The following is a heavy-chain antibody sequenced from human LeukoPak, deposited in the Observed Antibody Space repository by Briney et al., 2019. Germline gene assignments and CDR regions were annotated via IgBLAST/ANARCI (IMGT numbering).Heavy chain of an antibody. CDR1: GYTFRGNY. D-gene: IGHD4-11*01. CDR3: ARDPSSVTLYFFDY. Sequence: ASVKVSCKASGYTFRGNYIHWLRQAPGQGLEWMGWIDANNGDTKSAQKFQGRVTMSRDTSTSTAYMDLSSLSPDDAAVYYCARDPSSVTLYFFDYWGQGTLVTVSS. V-gene: IGHV1-2*02. J-gene: IGHJ4*02. CDR2: IDANNGDT.